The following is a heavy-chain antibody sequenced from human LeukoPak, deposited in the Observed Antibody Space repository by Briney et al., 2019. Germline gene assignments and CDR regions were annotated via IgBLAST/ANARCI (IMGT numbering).Heavy chain of an antibody. V-gene: IGHV1-2*02. Sequence: ASVKVSCKTSAYTFTVYYVHWVRHAPGQGLEWMGWFHPSSGGAGYAQKFQGRVIMTSDTSISTAYMQLSRLRSHDTAVYYCAIKRVRGNPFDYWGQGTLVSVSS. D-gene: IGHD3-10*01. CDR2: FHPSSGGA. CDR1: AYTFTVYY. J-gene: IGHJ4*01. CDR3: AIKRVRGNPFDY.